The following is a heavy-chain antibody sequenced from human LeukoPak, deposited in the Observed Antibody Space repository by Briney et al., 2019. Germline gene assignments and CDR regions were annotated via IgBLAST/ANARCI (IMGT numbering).Heavy chain of an antibody. D-gene: IGHD6-13*01. V-gene: IGHV4-31*03. Sequence: SETLSLTCTVSGGSVSSGSYYWSWIRQHPGKGLEWIGYIYYSGSTYYNPSLKSRVTISVDTSKNQFSLKLSSVTAADTAVYYCARGRQQLDEYYFDYWGQGTLVTVSS. J-gene: IGHJ4*02. CDR3: ARGRQQLDEYYFDY. CDR1: GGSVSSGSYY. CDR2: IYYSGST.